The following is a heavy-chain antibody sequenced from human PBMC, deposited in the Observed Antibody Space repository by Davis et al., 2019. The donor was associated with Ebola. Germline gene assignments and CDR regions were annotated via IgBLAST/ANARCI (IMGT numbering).Heavy chain of an antibody. Sequence: GESLKISCAASGFTFSSYDMHWVRQATGKGLEWVSAIGTAGDTYYPGSVKGRFTISRENAKNSLYLQMNSLRAGDTAVYYCARAAYGSGSETDYGMDVWGQGTTVTVSS. J-gene: IGHJ6*02. CDR3: ARAAYGSGSETDYGMDV. CDR2: IGTAGDT. D-gene: IGHD3-10*01. V-gene: IGHV3-13*01. CDR1: GFTFSSYD.